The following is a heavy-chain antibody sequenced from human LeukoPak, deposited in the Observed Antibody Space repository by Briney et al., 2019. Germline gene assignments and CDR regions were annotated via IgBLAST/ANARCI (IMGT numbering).Heavy chain of an antibody. CDR2: IYYSGGT. D-gene: IGHD2-2*01. Sequence: KPSQSLSLTCTLSGGSISSSSYYWGWLRQPRGKGLEWIGAIYYSGGTYYNPSLKSRVTISVDTSKYQFSLKLSSVTAADTAVYYCACGIVVVPAGHPPHFDYWGQGTLVTVSS. CDR3: ACGIVVVPAGHPPHFDY. CDR1: GGSISSSSYY. J-gene: IGHJ4*02. V-gene: IGHV4-39*01.